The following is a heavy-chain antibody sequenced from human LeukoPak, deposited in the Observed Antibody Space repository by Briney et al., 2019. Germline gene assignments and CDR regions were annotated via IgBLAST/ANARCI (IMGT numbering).Heavy chain of an antibody. CDR2: ISSSSSYI. D-gene: IGHD6-19*01. Sequence: GGSLRLSCAASGFTFSSYSMNWVRQAAGKGLEWVSSISSSSSYIYYADSVKGRFTISRDNAKNSLYLQMNSLRAEDTAVYYCARDVYSSGWTFDYWGQGTLVTVSS. CDR1: GFTFSSYS. CDR3: ARDVYSSGWTFDY. J-gene: IGHJ4*02. V-gene: IGHV3-21*01.